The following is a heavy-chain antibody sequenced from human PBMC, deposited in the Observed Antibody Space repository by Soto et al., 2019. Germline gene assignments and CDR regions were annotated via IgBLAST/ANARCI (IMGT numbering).Heavy chain of an antibody. CDR1: GDSVSSNSAA. CDR3: ARVVHSRIAASPHFDY. D-gene: IGHD6-6*01. CDR2: TYYRSKWYN. Sequence: QSQTLSLTCAISGDSVSSNSAAWNWIRQSPSRGLEWLGRTYYRSKWYNDYAVSVKSRITINPDTSKNQFSLQLNAVTPEDTAVYYCARVVHSRIAASPHFDYWGQGTLVTVSS. J-gene: IGHJ4*02. V-gene: IGHV6-1*01.